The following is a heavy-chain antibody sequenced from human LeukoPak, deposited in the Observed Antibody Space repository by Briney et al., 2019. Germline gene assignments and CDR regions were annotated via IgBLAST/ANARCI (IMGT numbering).Heavy chain of an antibody. CDR2: IRYDGSNK. CDR1: GFTFSSYG. Sequence: SGGSLRLSCAASGFTFSSYGMHWVRQAPGKGLEWVAFIRYDGSNKYYADSVKGRFTISRDNSKNTLYLQMNSLRAEDTAVYYCARGGRITMFRRDMDVWGKGTTVT. V-gene: IGHV3-30*02. CDR3: ARGGRITMFRRDMDV. J-gene: IGHJ6*03. D-gene: IGHD3-10*01.